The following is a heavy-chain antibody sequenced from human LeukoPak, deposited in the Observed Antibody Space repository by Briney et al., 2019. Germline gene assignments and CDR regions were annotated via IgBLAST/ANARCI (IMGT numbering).Heavy chain of an antibody. J-gene: IGHJ3*01. V-gene: IGHV3-7*01. D-gene: IGHD1-26*01. CDR2: IKPDGSEN. Sequence: PGGSLRLSCAASGFSFSGHWMSWVRQAPGKGLEWVANIKPDGSENYSVDSVKGRFTISRDNAKNSLYLQMNSLRAEDTAVYYCARGDFESGSYNDAFDVWGQGTMVTVSA. CDR1: GFSFSGHW. CDR3: ARGDFESGSYNDAFDV.